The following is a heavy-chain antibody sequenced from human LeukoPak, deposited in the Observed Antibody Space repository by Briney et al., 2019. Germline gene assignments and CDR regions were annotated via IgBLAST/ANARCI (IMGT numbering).Heavy chain of an antibody. CDR3: SRTRLLLTSVTWLPDF. Sequence: ASVKVSCKASGYTFTDYYMHWVRQAPGQGFEWMGWINPSSGATNYAQKFHGRVTMTRDASISTAYMELSSLTSDDTAVYFCSRTRLLLTSVTWLPDFWGQGTLVTVSS. V-gene: IGHV1-2*02. D-gene: IGHD4-17*01. J-gene: IGHJ4*02. CDR2: INPSSGAT. CDR1: GYTFTDYY.